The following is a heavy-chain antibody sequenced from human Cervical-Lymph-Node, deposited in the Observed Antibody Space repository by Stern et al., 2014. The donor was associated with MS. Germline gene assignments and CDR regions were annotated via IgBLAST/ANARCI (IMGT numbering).Heavy chain of an antibody. CDR1: GYTFTASS. CDR2: LSPDSGGT. V-gene: IGHV1-2*06. Sequence: VQLVQSGAEVKQPGASVRVSCPTAGYTFTASSIHWVRQAPGQGLEWLGRLSPDSGGTKCAQEFQGRITVTRDASSRTAYMDLNGLRSEDTAIYYCALGSRSGDWGYYFDHWGQGTLVTVSS. D-gene: IGHD2-21*02. J-gene: IGHJ4*02. CDR3: ALGSRSGDWGYYFDH.